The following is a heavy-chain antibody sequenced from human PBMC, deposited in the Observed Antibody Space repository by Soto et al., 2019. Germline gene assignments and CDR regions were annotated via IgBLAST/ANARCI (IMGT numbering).Heavy chain of an antibody. CDR1: GGSISNYY. CDR2: IYYSGGT. CDR3: RKGRQWHIPMDY. Sequence: SETLSLTCTVSGGSISNYYWTWIRQPPGKGLELIGYIYYSGGTNYNPSLKSRVTISRDNSKNTLDLQMNSLRAEDTAVNHCRKGRQWHIPMDYWGKGTLVTVSS. J-gene: IGHJ4*02. D-gene: IGHD6-19*01. V-gene: IGHV4-59*12.